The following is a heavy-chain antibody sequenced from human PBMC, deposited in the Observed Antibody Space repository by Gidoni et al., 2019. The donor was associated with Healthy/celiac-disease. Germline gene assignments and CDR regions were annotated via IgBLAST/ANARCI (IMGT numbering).Heavy chain of an antibody. D-gene: IGHD4-17*01. V-gene: IGHV4-38-2*01. CDR2: IYHSGST. CDR1: GYSISSGYY. CDR3: ARRKTVTGGFDY. J-gene: IGHJ4*02. Sequence: QVQLQESGPGLVKPSETLSLTCAVSGYSISSGYYWGWIRQPPGKGLEWIGSIYHSGSTYYNPSLKSRVTISVDTSKNQFSLKLSSVTAADTAVYYCARRKTVTGGFDYWGQGTLVTVSS.